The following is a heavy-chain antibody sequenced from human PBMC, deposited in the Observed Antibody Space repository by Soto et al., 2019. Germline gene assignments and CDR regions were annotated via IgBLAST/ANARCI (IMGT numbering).Heavy chain of an antibody. Sequence: QVQLVQSGAEVKKPGSSVKVSCKASGGTFSSYAVRWVRQSPGQGLEWMGVIIPIFGTANYAQKFQGRVTITADESTSTAYMELSSLRSEDTAVYYCARDRRGVVVAATYPLWYFDLWGRGTLVTVSS. CDR3: ARDRRGVVVAATYPLWYFDL. D-gene: IGHD1-26*01. CDR1: GGTFSSYA. V-gene: IGHV1-69*01. CDR2: IIPIFGTA. J-gene: IGHJ2*01.